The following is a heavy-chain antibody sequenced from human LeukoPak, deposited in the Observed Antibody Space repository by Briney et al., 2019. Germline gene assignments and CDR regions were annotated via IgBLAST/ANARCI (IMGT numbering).Heavy chain of an antibody. J-gene: IGHJ5*02. D-gene: IGHD2-2*01. Sequence: GASVKVSCKASGYTFTGYYLHWVRQAPGQGLEWMGCVNPNSGDTNYAQKFQGRVTMTRDTSISTAYMELSRLRSDDTAVYYCARDLSSRMGPAATQNTFDPWGQGTLVTVSS. CDR2: VNPNSGDT. V-gene: IGHV1-2*02. CDR3: ARDLSSRMGPAATQNTFDP. CDR1: GYTFTGYY.